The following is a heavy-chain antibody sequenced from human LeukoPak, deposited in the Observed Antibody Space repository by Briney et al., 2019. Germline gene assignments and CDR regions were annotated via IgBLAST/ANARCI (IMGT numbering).Heavy chain of an antibody. V-gene: IGHV3-15*01. CDR3: TTVAYNSLFF. Sequence: GGSLRLSCATSGSTFSKAWMTWVRQAPGKGLEWVGRIKSKADGGATDYAAPVKGRFTISTDDSKTTLYLQMNSLKTEDTAVYYCTTVAYNSLFFRGQGTLVTVSS. D-gene: IGHD2/OR15-2a*01. CDR1: GSTFSKAW. J-gene: IGHJ4*02. CDR2: IKSKADGGAT.